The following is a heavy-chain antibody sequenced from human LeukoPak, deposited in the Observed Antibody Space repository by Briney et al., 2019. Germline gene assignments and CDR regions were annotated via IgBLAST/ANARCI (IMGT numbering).Heavy chain of an antibody. D-gene: IGHD3-10*01. CDR3: ASEIYGSGTYAYGMDV. Sequence: ASVKVSCKASGGTFSSYAISWVRQAPGQGLEWMGGIIPIFGTANYAQKFQGRVTITADESTSTAYMELSSLRSEDTAVYYCASEIYGSGTYAYGMDVWGQGTTVTVS. V-gene: IGHV1-69*13. CDR1: GGTFSSYA. CDR2: IIPIFGTA. J-gene: IGHJ6*02.